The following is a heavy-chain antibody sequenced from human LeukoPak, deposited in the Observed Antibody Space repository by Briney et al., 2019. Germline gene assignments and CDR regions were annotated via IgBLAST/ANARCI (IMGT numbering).Heavy chain of an antibody. CDR1: GFTFSSYG. J-gene: IGHJ4*02. D-gene: IGHD1-26*01. CDR3: AKDLRTWEPSYYFDY. V-gene: IGHV3-30*02. Sequence: GGSLRLSCAPSGFTFSSYGMHWVRQAPVKGLEWVAFIRFDGSNRYYADSVKGRFTISRDNSKNTLYLQMNSLRAEDTAVYYCAKDLRTWEPSYYFDYWGQGTLVTVSS. CDR2: IRFDGSNR.